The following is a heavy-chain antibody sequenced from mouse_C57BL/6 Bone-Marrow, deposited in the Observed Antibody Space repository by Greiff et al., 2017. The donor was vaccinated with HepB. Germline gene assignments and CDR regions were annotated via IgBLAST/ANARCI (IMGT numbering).Heavy chain of an antibody. V-gene: IGHV1-15*01. D-gene: IGHD2-3*01. Sequence: QVQLQQSGAELVRPGASVTLSCKASGYTFTDYEMHWVKQTPVHGLEWIGAIDPETGGTAYNQKFKGKAILTADKSSSTAYMELRSLTSEDSAVYYWTKGDGYYFGAMDYWGQGTSVTVSS. J-gene: IGHJ4*01. CDR1: GYTFTDYE. CDR2: IDPETGGT. CDR3: TKGDGYYFGAMDY.